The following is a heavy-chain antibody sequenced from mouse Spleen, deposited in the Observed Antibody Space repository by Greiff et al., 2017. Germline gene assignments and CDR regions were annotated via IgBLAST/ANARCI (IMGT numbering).Heavy chain of an antibody. D-gene: IGHD1-1*01. CDR1: GYTFTDYY. CDR3: ASYYYDGSLRYWYFDV. J-gene: IGHJ1*01. CDR2: INPYNGGT. Sequence: EVQLQQSGPVLVKPGASVKMSCKASGYTFTDYYMNWVKQSHGKSLEWIGVINPYNGGTSYNQKFKGKATLTVDKSSSTAYMELNSLTSEDSAVYYCASYYYDGSLRYWYFDVWGAGTTVTVSS. V-gene: IGHV1-19*01.